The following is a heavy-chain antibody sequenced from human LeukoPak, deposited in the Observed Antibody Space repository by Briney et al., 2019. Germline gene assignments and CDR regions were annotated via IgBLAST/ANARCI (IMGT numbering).Heavy chain of an antibody. V-gene: IGHV3-15*01. Sequence: GGSLRLSCAASGFTFSDHYMDWVRQAPGKGLEWVGRIKSKTAGGTTDYAAPVKGRFTISRDDSKNTLYLQMNSLKTEDTAVYYCPTDDAPRGGWSFDYGGQGTLVTVSS. CDR1: GFTFSDHY. CDR3: PTDDAPRGGWSFDY. D-gene: IGHD6-19*01. CDR2: IKSKTAGGTT. J-gene: IGHJ4*02.